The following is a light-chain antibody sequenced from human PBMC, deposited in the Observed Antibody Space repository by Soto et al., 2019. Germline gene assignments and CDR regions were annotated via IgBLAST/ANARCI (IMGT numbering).Light chain of an antibody. V-gene: IGKV3-20*01. Sequence: EIVLTQSPGTLSLSPGERATLSCRASQSLSSSYLAWYQQKPGQAPRLLIYNTSTRATGIPDRFSGSGSGTNFTLTISRLELEDFAVYYCQQYGNSLLTFGGGTKVDIK. J-gene: IGKJ4*01. CDR3: QQYGNSLLT. CDR1: QSLSSSY. CDR2: NTS.